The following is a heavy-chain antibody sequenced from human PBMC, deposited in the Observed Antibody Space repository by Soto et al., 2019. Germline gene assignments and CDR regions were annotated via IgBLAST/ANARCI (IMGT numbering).Heavy chain of an antibody. J-gene: IGHJ6*02. CDR2: IYPGDSYT. CDR3: ARGDAGYYGHGMDV. V-gene: IGHV5-51*01. Sequence: PGESLTISCKGSGYSFTSYWIGWVRQMPGKGLVLLVIIYPGDSYTRYSPSFQGQFTISADKSISTAYLQWSSLKASDTSMYYCARGDAGYYGHGMDVWGQGTTVTVSS. D-gene: IGHD3-9*01. CDR1: GYSFTSYW.